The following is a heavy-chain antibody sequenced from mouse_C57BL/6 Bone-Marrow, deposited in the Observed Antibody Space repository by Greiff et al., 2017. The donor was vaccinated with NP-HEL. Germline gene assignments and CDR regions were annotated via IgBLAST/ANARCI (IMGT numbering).Heavy chain of an antibody. CDR3: ARRVFGYDRGYYFDY. CDR2: ISSGGSTI. D-gene: IGHD2-2*01. J-gene: IGHJ2*01. CDR1: GFTFSDYG. V-gene: IGHV5-17*01. Sequence: EVQVVESGGGLVKPGGSLKLSCAASGFTFSDYGMHWVRQAPEKGLEWVAYISSGGSTIYYAHTVKGRFTISRDNAKNTLFLQMTSLRSEDTAMYYCARRVFGYDRGYYFDYWGQGTTLTVSS.